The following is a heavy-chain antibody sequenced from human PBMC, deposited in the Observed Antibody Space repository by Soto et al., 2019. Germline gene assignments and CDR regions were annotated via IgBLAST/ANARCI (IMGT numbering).Heavy chain of an antibody. D-gene: IGHD3-22*01. J-gene: IGHJ4*02. CDR1: GGSISSGGYY. Sequence: SETLSLPCTVSGGSISSGGYYCSWIRRHPGKGLEWISGIYYGGSAYYNPPLKSLIIISVDNSKNQYSLKQSSVTAADTAVYYSSGQYDDSSGYSGGYLYWGQGTLVTVSS. CDR3: SGQYDDSSGYSGGYLY. CDR2: IYYGGSA. V-gene: IGHV4-31*01.